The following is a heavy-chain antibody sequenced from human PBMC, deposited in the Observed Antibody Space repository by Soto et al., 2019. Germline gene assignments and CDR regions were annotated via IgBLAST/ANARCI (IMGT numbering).Heavy chain of an antibody. V-gene: IGHV3-11*06. Sequence: GGSLRLSCAASGFTFSYYYMSWIRQAPGKGLEWVSYISSSSSYTNYADSVKGRFTISRDNAKNSLYLQMNSLRAEDTAVYYCARGGYCSSTSCPRLYWFDPWGQGTLVTVSS. CDR2: ISSSSSYT. D-gene: IGHD2-2*01. CDR3: ARGGYCSSTSCPRLYWFDP. J-gene: IGHJ5*02. CDR1: GFTFSYYY.